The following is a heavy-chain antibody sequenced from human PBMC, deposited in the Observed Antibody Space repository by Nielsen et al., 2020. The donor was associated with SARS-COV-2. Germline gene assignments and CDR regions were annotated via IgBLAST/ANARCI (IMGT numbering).Heavy chain of an antibody. CDR3: ARDLYYYGSGSKDYYYYGMDV. D-gene: IGHD3-10*01. V-gene: IGHV3-21*01. CDR2: ISSSSSYI. Sequence: WIRQPPGKGLEWVSSISSSSSYIYYADSVKGRFTISRDNAKNSLYLQMNSLRAEDTAVYYCARDLYYYGSGSKDYYYYGMDVWGQGTTVTVSS. J-gene: IGHJ6*02.